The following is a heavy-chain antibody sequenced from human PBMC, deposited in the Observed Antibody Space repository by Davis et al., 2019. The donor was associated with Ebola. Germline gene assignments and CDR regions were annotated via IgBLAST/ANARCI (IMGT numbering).Heavy chain of an antibody. CDR1: GFTFSSYA. J-gene: IGHJ4*02. Sequence: GGSLRLSCAASGFTFSSYAMSWVRQAPGKGLEWVSAISGSGGSTYYADSVKVRFTISRDNSKNTLYLQMNSLRAEDTAVYYCARRGVCSGGSCQYYYFDYWGQGTLVTVSS. CDR3: ARRGVCSGGSCQYYYFDY. V-gene: IGHV3-23*01. CDR2: ISGSGGST. D-gene: IGHD2-15*01.